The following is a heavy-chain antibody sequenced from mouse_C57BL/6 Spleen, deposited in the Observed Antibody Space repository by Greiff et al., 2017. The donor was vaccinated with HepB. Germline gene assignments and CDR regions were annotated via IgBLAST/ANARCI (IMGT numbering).Heavy chain of an antibody. CDR1: GYTFTSYW. J-gene: IGHJ3*01. Sequence: QVQLQQPGAELVRPGSSVKLSCKASGYTFTSYWMDWVKQRPGQGLEWIGNIYPSDSETHYNQKFKDKATLTVDKSSSTAYMQRSSLTSEDSAVYYCARGVYDYDRGAWFAYWGQGTLVTVSA. V-gene: IGHV1-61*01. CDR3: ARGVYDYDRGAWFAY. CDR2: IYPSDSET. D-gene: IGHD2-4*01.